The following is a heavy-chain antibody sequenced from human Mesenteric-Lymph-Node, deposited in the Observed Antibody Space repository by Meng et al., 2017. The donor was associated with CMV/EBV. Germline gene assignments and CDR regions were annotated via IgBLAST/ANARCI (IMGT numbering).Heavy chain of an antibody. CDR3: ARDTLAAAGNYHYYGMDV. CDR2: IKQDGSEK. V-gene: IGHV3-7*01. CDR1: GFTFSSYW. D-gene: IGHD6-13*01. Sequence: GGSLRLSCAASGFTFSSYWMSWVRQAPGKGLEWVANIKQDGSEKYYVDSVKGRFTISRDNAKNSLYLQMNSLRAEDTAVYYCARDTLAAAGNYHYYGMDVWGQGTTVTVSS. J-gene: IGHJ6*02.